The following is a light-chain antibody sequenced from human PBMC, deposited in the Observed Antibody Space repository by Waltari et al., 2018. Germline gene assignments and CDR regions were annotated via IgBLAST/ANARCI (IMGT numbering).Light chain of an antibody. V-gene: IGLV3-25*03. CDR3: QSADSSGTYEV. CDR1: ALPKQY. J-gene: IGLJ2*01. Sequence: YELTQPPSVSVSPGQTARITCSGDALPKQYAFWYQQKPGQAPVLVIYKDSERPSGIPERFSGSSSGTTVTLTISGVQAEDEADYYCQSADSSGTYEVFGGGTKLTVL. CDR2: KDS.